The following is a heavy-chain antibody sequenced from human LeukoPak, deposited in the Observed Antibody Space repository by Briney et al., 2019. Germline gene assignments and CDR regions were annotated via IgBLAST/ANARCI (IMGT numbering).Heavy chain of an antibody. CDR3: ARGQLYMNWFDP. V-gene: IGHV4-31*03. CDR1: GGSISSGGYY. Sequence: PSETLSLTCTVSGGSISSGGYYWSWIRQHPGKGLEWIGYIYYSGSTYYNPSLKSRVTISVDTSKNQFSLKLSSVTAADTAVYYCARGQLYMNWFDPWGQGTLVTVSS. D-gene: IGHD1-1*01. CDR2: IYYSGST. J-gene: IGHJ5*02.